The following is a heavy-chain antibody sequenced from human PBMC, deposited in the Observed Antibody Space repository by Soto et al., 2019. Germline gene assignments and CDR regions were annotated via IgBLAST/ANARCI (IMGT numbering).Heavy chain of an antibody. D-gene: IGHD2-15*01. CDR3: ARDCSGGSCYPALGA. J-gene: IGHJ5*02. CDR2: IYSDGTT. CDR1: GFAVSNTY. V-gene: IGHV3-53*01. Sequence: EVHLVESGGGLIQAGGSLTLSCAASGFAVSNTYMSWVRQAPGRGLEWVSFIYSDGTTCYADSVKGRFTISRDTSKNTLSLQMNSLRAEDTAVYYCARDCSGGSCYPALGAWGQGTLVTVSS.